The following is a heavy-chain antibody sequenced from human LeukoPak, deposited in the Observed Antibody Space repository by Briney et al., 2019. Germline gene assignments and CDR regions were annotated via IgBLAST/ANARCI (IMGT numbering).Heavy chain of an antibody. CDR1: GFTFSSYW. CDR3: AKDTAGSYYYGMDV. D-gene: IGHD4-17*01. CDR2: IKQDGSEK. V-gene: IGHV3-7*03. Sequence: GSLRLSCAASGFTFSSYWMSWVRQAPGKGLEWVANIKQDGSEKYYVDSVKGRFTISRDNAKNSLYLQMNSLRAEDTAVYYCAKDTAGSYYYGMDVWGQGTTVTVSS. J-gene: IGHJ6*02.